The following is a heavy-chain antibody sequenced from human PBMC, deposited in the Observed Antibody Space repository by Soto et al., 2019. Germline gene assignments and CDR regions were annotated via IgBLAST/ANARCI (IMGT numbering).Heavy chain of an antibody. CDR1: GGSISSYY. D-gene: IGHD1-26*01. Sequence: SETLSLTCTVSGGSISSYYWSWIRQPPGKGLEWIGYIYYSGSTNYNPSLKSRVTISVDTSKNQFSLKLSSVTAADTAAYYCATMGSRSTFYFFFYYTAVCGNWTPVPVSS. CDR3: ATMGSRSTFYFFFYYTAV. J-gene: IGHJ6*03. V-gene: IGHV4-59*01. CDR2: IYYSGST.